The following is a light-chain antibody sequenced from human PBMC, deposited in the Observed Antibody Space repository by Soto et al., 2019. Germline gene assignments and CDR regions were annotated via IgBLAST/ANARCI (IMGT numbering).Light chain of an antibody. CDR1: SSDVGGYNF. CDR3: YSYAGSNSYV. V-gene: IGLV2-8*01. J-gene: IGLJ1*01. Sequence: QSALTQPPSASGSPGQSVTISCTGTSSDVGGYNFVSWYQHHPGKAPKLMIYEVTKRPSGVPDRFSGSKSGNTASLTVSGLRADDEADYYCYSYAGSNSYVFGTGSKVTVL. CDR2: EVT.